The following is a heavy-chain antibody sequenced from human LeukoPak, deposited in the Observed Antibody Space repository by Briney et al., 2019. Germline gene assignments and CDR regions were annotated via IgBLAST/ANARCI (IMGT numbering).Heavy chain of an antibody. J-gene: IGHJ5*02. V-gene: IGHV4-34*01. CDR2: IQQSTRS. D-gene: IGHD2-2*01. Sequence: SETLSLTCAVSGVSLNNYYWSWIRQPPGKGLEWIGEIQQSTRSNYNPSLKSRVTISVDTSKNQFSLKLSSVTAADTAVYYCARGGQYQLLWGGNWFDPWGQGTLVTVSS. CDR1: GVSLNNYY. CDR3: ARGGQYQLLWGGNWFDP.